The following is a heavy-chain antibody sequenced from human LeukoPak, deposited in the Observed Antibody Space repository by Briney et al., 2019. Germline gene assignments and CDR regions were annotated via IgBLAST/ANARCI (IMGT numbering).Heavy chain of an antibody. CDR3: ARDRLVRGVRGYFDY. CDR1: GFTFSSYA. J-gene: IGHJ4*02. V-gene: IGHV3-53*01. Sequence: GGSLRLSCAASGFTFSSYAMSWVRQAPGKGLEWVSVIYSGGSTYYADSVKGRFTISRDDSKNTLYLQMNSLRAEDTAVYYCARDRLVRGVRGYFDYWGQGTLVTVSS. D-gene: IGHD3-10*01. CDR2: IYSGGST.